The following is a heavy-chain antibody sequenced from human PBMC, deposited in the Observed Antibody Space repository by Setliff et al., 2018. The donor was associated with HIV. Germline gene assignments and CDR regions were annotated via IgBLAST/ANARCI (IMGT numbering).Heavy chain of an antibody. V-gene: IGHV1-69*13. Sequence: SVKVSCKVSGGIFDSYAINWVRQAPGQGLEWMGGIISIFGTARYAQKFQGRVTITADDSTSTAYMEVSSLRPEDTAVYYCATNPEMATINYYYYYMDVWGKGTTVTVSS. J-gene: IGHJ6*03. CDR3: ATNPEMATINYYYYYMDV. CDR2: IISIFGTA. D-gene: IGHD5-12*01. CDR1: GGIFDSYA.